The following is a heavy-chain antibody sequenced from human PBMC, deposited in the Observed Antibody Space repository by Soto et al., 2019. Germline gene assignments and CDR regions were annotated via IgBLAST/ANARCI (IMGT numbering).Heavy chain of an antibody. CDR2: INPDNGAA. V-gene: IGHV1-2*02. CDR1: GYTFTGYY. D-gene: IGHD2-8*02. CDR3: ARGEDYRWLFHYLGY. J-gene: IGHJ4*02. Sequence: QVQLVQSGAEVKKPGALVKVSCQVSGYTFTGYYLHWARQAPGQGLEWMGWINPDNGAANYAQQFQGRVTMTRDTSISTVYLEFSSLRSDDTAVYFCARGEDYRWLFHYLGYWGQGALVTVSS.